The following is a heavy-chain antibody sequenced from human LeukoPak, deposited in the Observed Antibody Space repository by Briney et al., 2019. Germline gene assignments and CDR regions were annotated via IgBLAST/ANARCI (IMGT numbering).Heavy chain of an antibody. CDR2: ISSSGSTI. Sequence: GGSLRLSCAASGFTFSSYEMNWVRQAPGKGLEWVSYISSSGSTIYYADSVKGRFTISRDNAKNSLYLQMNSLRAEDTAVYYCARGNYGSGFDPWGQGALVTVSS. D-gene: IGHD3-10*01. CDR1: GFTFSSYE. V-gene: IGHV3-48*03. J-gene: IGHJ5*02. CDR3: ARGNYGSGFDP.